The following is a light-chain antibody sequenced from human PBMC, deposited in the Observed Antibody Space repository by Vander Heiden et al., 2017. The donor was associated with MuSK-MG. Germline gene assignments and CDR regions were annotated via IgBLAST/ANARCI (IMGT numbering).Light chain of an antibody. CDR1: QSVTRSY. CDR3: QQYGSSPLT. Sequence: IVLTQSPGTLSLSPGEGATLSCRASQSVTRSYLAWYQQKPGQSPRLLIYGASTRATGIPDRFSGSGSGTDFTLTISRLEPEDFAVYYCQQYGSSPLTFGGGTKVEIK. CDR2: GAS. V-gene: IGKV3-20*01. J-gene: IGKJ4*01.